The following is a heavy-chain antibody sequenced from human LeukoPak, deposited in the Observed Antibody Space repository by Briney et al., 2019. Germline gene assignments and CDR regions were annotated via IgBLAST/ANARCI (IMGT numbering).Heavy chain of an antibody. CDR2: IYYSGST. V-gene: IGHV4-59*01. J-gene: IGHJ3*02. D-gene: IGHD6-13*01. Sequence: SETLSLTCTVSGGSISSYYWSWTRQPPGKGLEWIGYIYYSGSTNYNPSLKSRVTISVDTSKNQFSLKLSSVTAADTAVYYCARVGDSVGDAFDIWGQGTMVTVSS. CDR1: GGSISSYY. CDR3: ARVGDSVGDAFDI.